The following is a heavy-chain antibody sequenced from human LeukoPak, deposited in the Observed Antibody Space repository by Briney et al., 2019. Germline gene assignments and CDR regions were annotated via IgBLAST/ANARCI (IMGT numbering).Heavy chain of an antibody. D-gene: IGHD3-22*01. J-gene: IGHJ6*03. Sequence: SETLSLTGAGYGGAFSGYYWIWIRQPPGKGLEWIGEINHSGSTNYNPSLKSRVTISVDTSKNQFSLKLSSVTAADTAVYYCARGRGYYASSGPRYYYYYMDVWGKGTTVTVSS. CDR1: GGAFSGYY. CDR3: ARGRGYYASSGPRYYYYYMDV. V-gene: IGHV4-34*01. CDR2: INHSGST.